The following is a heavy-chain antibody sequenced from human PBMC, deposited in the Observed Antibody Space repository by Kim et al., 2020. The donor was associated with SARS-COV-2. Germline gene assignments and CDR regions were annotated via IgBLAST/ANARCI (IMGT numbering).Heavy chain of an antibody. D-gene: IGHD3-10*01. CDR2: IGPDGSPT. Sequence: GGSLRLSCTASGFTISNYVMHWVRQAPGRGPLWVSRIGPDGSPTDYADSLKGRFTISRDNAKNTVYLQLNSLTAEDTALYYCVRDFRVTDFWGQGTLVTVSS. CDR3: VRDFRVTDF. J-gene: IGHJ4*02. CDR1: GFTISNYV. V-gene: IGHV3-74*01.